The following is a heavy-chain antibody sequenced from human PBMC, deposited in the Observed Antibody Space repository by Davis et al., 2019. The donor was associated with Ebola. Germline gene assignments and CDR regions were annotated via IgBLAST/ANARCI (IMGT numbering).Heavy chain of an antibody. D-gene: IGHD3-22*01. CDR1: GYSFTSYW. J-gene: IGHJ4*02. V-gene: IGHV5-51*01. CDR3: ARWRGNYYDSSGYFDY. Sequence: GESLKISCKCSGYSFTSYWIGWVRQMPGKGLEWMGIIYPGDSDTRYSPSFQGQVTISADKSISTAYLQWSSLKAPDTAMYYCARWRGNYYDSSGYFDYWGQGTLVTVSS. CDR2: IYPGDSDT.